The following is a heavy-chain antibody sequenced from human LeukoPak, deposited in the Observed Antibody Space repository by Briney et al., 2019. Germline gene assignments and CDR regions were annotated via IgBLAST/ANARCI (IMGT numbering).Heavy chain of an antibody. J-gene: IGHJ3*02. CDR1: GFTFTTHW. CDR3: ARLSDTEGSSTSYRASDI. CDR2: IRQDGSDK. V-gene: IGHV3-7*01. D-gene: IGHD2-2*01. Sequence: GGSLRLSCAASGFTFTTHWMSWVRQAPGKGLEWVANIRQDGSDKHYLESVKGRFTISRDNAKNSLYLQMNSLRAEDTAVYYCARLSDTEGSSTSYRASDIWGQGTLVTVSS.